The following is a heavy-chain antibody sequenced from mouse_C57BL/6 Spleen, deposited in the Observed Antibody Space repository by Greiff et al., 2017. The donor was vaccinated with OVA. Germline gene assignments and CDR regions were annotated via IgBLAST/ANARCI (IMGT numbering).Heavy chain of an antibody. CDR3: ARLNYGNFYFDY. D-gene: IGHD2-1*01. CDR1: GYTFTGYW. J-gene: IGHJ2*01. CDR2: ILPGSGST. Sequence: QVQLKQSGAELMKPGASVKLSCKATGYTFTGYWIEWVKQRPGHGLEWIGEILPGSGSTTYNEKFKGKATFTADTSSNTAYMQLSSLTTEDSAIYYCARLNYGNFYFDYWGQGTTLTVSS. V-gene: IGHV1-9*01.